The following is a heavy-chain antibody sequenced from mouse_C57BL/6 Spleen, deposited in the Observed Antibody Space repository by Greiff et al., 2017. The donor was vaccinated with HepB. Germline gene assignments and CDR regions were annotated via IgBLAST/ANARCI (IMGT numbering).Heavy chain of an antibody. V-gene: IGHV1-26*01. Sequence: LNWVKQSHGKSLEWIGDINPNNGGTSYNQKFKGKATLTVDKSSSTAYMELRSLTSEDSAVYYCARYYYGSSYGYAMDYWGQGTSVTVSS. D-gene: IGHD1-1*01. J-gene: IGHJ4*01. CDR3: ARYYYGSSYGYAMDY. CDR2: INPNNGGT.